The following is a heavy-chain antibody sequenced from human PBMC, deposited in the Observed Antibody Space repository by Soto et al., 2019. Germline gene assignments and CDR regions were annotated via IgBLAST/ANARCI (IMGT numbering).Heavy chain of an antibody. CDR1: GFTFSTYA. CDR3: AKDLNYYHSSEIQAFDI. D-gene: IGHD3-22*01. Sequence: EVQLLESGGGLVQPGGSLRLSCAASGFTFSTYAMSWVRQASGKGLEWVSGISDSGYNTYYADSVKGRFTLSRDNSKNTLYLQMNSLRAEDTALYYCAKDLNYYHSSEIQAFDIWGQGTTVIVSS. J-gene: IGHJ3*02. V-gene: IGHV3-23*01. CDR2: ISDSGYNT.